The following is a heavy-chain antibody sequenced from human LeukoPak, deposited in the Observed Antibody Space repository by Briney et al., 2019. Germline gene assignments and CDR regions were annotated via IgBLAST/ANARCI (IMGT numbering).Heavy chain of an antibody. J-gene: IGHJ5*02. CDR3: ARDPRWLTPDCTSTSCYENYFDP. Sequence: SETLSLTCGVSGYSISSGYQWAWIRQSPGKGLEWIDSIYHNGRAHYNPSLKSRVTISVETSKNQFSLNMYSVTAADTAVYYCARDPRWLTPDCTSTSCYENYFDPWGQGTLVTVSS. CDR2: IYHNGRA. V-gene: IGHV4-38-2*02. D-gene: IGHD2-2*01. CDR1: GYSISSGYQ.